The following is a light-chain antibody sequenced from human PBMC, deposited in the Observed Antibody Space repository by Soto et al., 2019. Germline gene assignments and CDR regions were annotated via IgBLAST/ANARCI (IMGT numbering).Light chain of an antibody. V-gene: IGLV2-8*01. CDR2: DVT. CDR1: SSDVGGYNY. J-gene: IGLJ2*01. CDR3: SSYAGSNNPVL. Sequence: QSVLTQPPSASGSPGQSVAISCTGTSSDVGGYNYVSWYQQHPGKAPKLMIYDVTERPPGVPDRFSGSKSGNTASLTVAGLQAEDEADYCCSSYAGSNNPVLFGGGTKLTVL.